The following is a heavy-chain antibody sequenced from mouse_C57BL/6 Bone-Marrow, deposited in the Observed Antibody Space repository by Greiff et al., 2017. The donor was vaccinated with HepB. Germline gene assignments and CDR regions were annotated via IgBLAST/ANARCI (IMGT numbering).Heavy chain of an antibody. CDR3: ARGVTTVYAMDY. D-gene: IGHD1-1*01. CDR1: GFTFSSYA. V-gene: IGHV5-4*03. Sequence: DVMLVESGGGLVKPGGSLKLSCAASGFTFSSYAMSWVRQTPEKRLEWVATISDGGSYTYYPDNVKGRFTISRDNAKNNLYLQMSHLKSEDTAMYYCARGVTTVYAMDYWGQGTSVTVSS. CDR2: ISDGGSYT. J-gene: IGHJ4*01.